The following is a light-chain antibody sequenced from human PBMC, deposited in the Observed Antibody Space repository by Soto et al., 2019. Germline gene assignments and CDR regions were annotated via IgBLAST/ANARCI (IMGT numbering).Light chain of an antibody. V-gene: IGKV3-20*01. CDR1: QTVSSTY. Sequence: EVVLTQSPGTLSLSPGETATLSCRASQTVSSTYLAWYQHKPGQAPRLLIYAASIRATGIPDRFSGDGYGTDFTLAISRLEPEDFAVYYCQQFGTLITFGQGTRLEVK. CDR3: QQFGTLIT. J-gene: IGKJ5*01. CDR2: AAS.